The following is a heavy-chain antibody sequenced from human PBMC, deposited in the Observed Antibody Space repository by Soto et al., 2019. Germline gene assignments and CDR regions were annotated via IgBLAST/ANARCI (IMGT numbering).Heavy chain of an antibody. J-gene: IGHJ6*02. D-gene: IGHD3-10*01. CDR1: GYTFTFYY. CDR3: ARDLYYYGSGRDGMDV. Sequence: ASVNVSCKASGYTFTFYYMHWVRQAPGQGLEWMGWINPNSGGTNYAQKFQGWVTMTRDTSISTAYMELSRLRSDDTAVYYCARDLYYYGSGRDGMDVWGQGTTVTVSS. CDR2: INPNSGGT. V-gene: IGHV1-2*04.